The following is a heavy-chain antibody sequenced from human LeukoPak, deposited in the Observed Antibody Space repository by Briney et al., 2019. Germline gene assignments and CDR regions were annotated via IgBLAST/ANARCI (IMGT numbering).Heavy chain of an antibody. CDR1: GYTFTGYY. V-gene: IGHV1-2*02. Sequence: ASVKVFCKASGYTFTGYYMHWVPQAPGQGLEWMGWINPNSGGTNYAQKFQGRVTMTRDTSISTAYMELSRLRSDDTAVYYCASPHSKYYYGSGAYYMDVWGKGTTVTVSS. CDR2: INPNSGGT. J-gene: IGHJ6*03. CDR3: ASPHSKYYYGSGAYYMDV. D-gene: IGHD3-10*01.